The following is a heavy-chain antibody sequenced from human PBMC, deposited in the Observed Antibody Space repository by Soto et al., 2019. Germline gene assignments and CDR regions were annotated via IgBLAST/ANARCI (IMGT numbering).Heavy chain of an antibody. J-gene: IGHJ6*02. CDR2: IYYSGST. CDR1: GGSVSSGSYY. V-gene: IGHV4-61*01. Sequence: QVQLQESGPGLVKPSETLSLTCTVSGGSVSSGSYYWSWIRQPPGKGLEWIGYIYYSGSTNYNPSLKSRVTISVDTSKNQFYLNLSSVTAADTAVYYCARARGGYYYYGMDVWGQGTTVTVSS. CDR3: ARARGGYYYYGMDV.